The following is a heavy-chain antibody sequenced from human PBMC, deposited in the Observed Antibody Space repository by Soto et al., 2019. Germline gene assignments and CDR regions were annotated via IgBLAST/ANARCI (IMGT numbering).Heavy chain of an antibody. V-gene: IGHV6-1*01. CDR2: TYYRSKWYN. D-gene: IGHD5-18*01. CDR1: GDSVSSNSAA. J-gene: IGHJ4*02. Sequence: SQTLSLTCAISGDSVSSNSAAWNWIRQSPSRGLEWLGRTYYRSKWYNDYAVSVKSRITINPDTSKNQFSLKLSSVTAAGTAVYYCARYSYGSPSFDYWGQGTLVTVSS. CDR3: ARYSYGSPSFDY.